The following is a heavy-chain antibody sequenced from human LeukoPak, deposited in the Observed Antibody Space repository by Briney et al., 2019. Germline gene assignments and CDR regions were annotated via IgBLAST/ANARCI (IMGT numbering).Heavy chain of an antibody. V-gene: IGHV4-4*07. J-gene: IGHJ3*02. D-gene: IGHD3-3*01. Sequence: SETLSLTCTVLGGSISSYYWSWIRQPAGKGLEWIGRIYTSGGTNYNPSLKSRVTMSVDTSKNQFPLKLSSVAAADTAVDYCGKDFADAFDTWGQGTMVTVSA. CDR1: GGSISSYY. CDR3: GKDFADAFDT. CDR2: IYTSGGT.